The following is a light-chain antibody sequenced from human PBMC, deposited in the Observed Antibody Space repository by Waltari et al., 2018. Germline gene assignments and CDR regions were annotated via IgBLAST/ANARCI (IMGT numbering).Light chain of an antibody. Sequence: QPVLIQPPSASGTPGQRGTISCSGSSPNLVSNYLSWYQPVPGTAPKLLMYRDDGRPSGVPDRFSGSKSGTSASLAISGVRSEDEADYHCAAWDDVLSGVVFGGGTKLIVL. V-gene: IGLV1-47*01. CDR2: RDD. CDR3: AAWDDVLSGVV. J-gene: IGLJ2*01. CDR1: SPNLVSNY.